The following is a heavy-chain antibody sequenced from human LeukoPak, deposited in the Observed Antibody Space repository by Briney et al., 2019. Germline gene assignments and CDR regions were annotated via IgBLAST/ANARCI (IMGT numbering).Heavy chain of an antibody. D-gene: IGHD6-19*01. CDR1: GFTFNTYA. CDR3: AREEGSGWSRGVGYFDY. CDR2: IKEDGSEE. J-gene: IGHJ4*02. V-gene: IGHV3-7*01. Sequence: GGSLRLSCAASGFTFNTYAMSWVRQAPGKGLEWVANIKEDGSEEYYVDSVKGRFTISRDNAKNSLYLQMNSLGAEDTAVYYCAREEGSGWSRGVGYFDYWGQGTLVTVSS.